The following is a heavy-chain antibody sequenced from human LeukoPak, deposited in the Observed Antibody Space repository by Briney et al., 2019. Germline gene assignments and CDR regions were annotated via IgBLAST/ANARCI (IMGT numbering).Heavy chain of an antibody. D-gene: IGHD3-10*01. CDR3: ARGRGYGSGSYYAPLGY. CDR2: INHSGST. Sequence: PSETLSLTCAVYGGSFSGYYWSWLRQPPGKGLEWIGEINHSGSTNYNPSLKSRVTISVDTSKNQFSLKLSSVTAADTAVYYCARGRGYGSGSYYAPLGYWGQGTLVTVSS. J-gene: IGHJ4*02. V-gene: IGHV4-34*01. CDR1: GGSFSGYY.